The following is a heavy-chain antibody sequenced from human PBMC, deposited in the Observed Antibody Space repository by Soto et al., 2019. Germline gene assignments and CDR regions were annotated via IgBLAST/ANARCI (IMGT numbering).Heavy chain of an antibody. CDR1: SGSISSSNW. J-gene: IGHJ3*02. D-gene: IGHD4-17*01. CDR2: IYHSGST. CDR3: ARRHDYGDYVRAFDI. Sequence: SETLSLTCAVSSGSISSSNWWSWVRQPPGKGLEWIGEIYHSGSTNYNPSLKSRVTISVDKSKNQFYLKLNSVTAADTAVYYCARRHDYGDYVRAFDIWGQGTMVTVSS. V-gene: IGHV4-4*02.